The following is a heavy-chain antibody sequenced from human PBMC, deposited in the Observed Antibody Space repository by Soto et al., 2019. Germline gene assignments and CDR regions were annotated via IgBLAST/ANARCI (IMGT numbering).Heavy chain of an antibody. CDR2: IIPIFGTA. V-gene: IGHV1-69*01. CDR3: ARDRGLVVVAAPSRWFDP. D-gene: IGHD2-15*01. CDR1: GGTFSSYA. Sequence: QVQLVQSGAEVKKPGSSVKVSCKASGGTFSSYAISWVRQAPGQGLEWMGGIIPIFGTANYAQKFQGRVTITADESTSTAYMELSSLRSEDTAVYYCARDRGLVVVAAPSRWFDPWGQGTLVTVSS. J-gene: IGHJ5*02.